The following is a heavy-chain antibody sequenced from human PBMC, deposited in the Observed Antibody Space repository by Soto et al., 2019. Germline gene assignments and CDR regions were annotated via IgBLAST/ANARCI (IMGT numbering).Heavy chain of an antibody. Sequence: QITLKESGPTLVKPTQTLTLTCTFSGFSLSSTRMAVGWIRQPPGKALEWLALIYWDDDKRYSPFVKSRLAITNDISKNQVELTMSTMDPVDRARYYWAHIVVSCLGYYFDYWGQGTLVTVSS. V-gene: IGHV2-5*02. CDR2: IYWDDDK. D-gene: IGHD2-15*01. CDR1: GFSLSSTRMA. CDR3: AHIVVSCLGYYFDY. J-gene: IGHJ4*02.